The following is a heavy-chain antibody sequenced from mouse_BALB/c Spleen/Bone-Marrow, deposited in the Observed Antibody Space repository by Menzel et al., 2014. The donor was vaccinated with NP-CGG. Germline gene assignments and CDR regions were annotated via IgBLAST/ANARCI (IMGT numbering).Heavy chain of an antibody. Sequence: DVMLVESGGGLVQPGGSRKLSCAASGFTFSSFGMHWVRQAPEKGLEWVAYISSGSSTIYYADTVKGRFTISRDNPKNTLFLQMTSLRSEVTAMYYCASRAYWGQGTLDTVSA. CDR1: GFTFSSFG. J-gene: IGHJ3*01. V-gene: IGHV5-17*02. CDR2: ISSGSSTI. CDR3: ASRAY.